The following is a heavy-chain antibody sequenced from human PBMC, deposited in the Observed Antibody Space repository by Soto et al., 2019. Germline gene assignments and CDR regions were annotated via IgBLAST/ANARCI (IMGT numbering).Heavy chain of an antibody. CDR2: ISYDGSRK. V-gene: IGHV3-30*18. Sequence: QEHLVESGGGVVQPGKSLTLSCVASGLTFSGFGIHWVRQAPGKGLEWVAVISYDGSRKYYADSVKGRFTISRDNSKNTLTLEMKNLRMEDTAVYNCAKDGDAYNWNTAGWFAPWGQGTVVSVSS. D-gene: IGHD1-20*01. CDR3: AKDGDAYNWNTAGWFAP. CDR1: GLTFSGFG. J-gene: IGHJ5*02.